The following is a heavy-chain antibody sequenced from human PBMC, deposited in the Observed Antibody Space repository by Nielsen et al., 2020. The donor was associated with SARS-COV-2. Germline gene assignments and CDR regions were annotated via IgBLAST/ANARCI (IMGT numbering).Heavy chain of an antibody. CDR1: GFSFDDYA. CDR2: ISWNSGSI. J-gene: IGHJ6*01. Sequence: GGSLRLSCAASGFSFDDYAMHWVRQAPGKGLEWVSGISWNSGSIGYADSVKGRFTISRDNAKNSLYLQMNSLHQGPIGLPPGTLLQEHLWG. V-gene: IGHV3-9*01. CDR3: TLLQEHL.